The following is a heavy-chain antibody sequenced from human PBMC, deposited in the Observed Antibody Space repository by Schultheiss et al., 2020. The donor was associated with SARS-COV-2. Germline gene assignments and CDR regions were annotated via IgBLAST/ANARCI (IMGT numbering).Heavy chain of an antibody. J-gene: IGHJ6*02. Sequence: SETLSLTCTVSGGSISSYYWSWIRQPAGKGLEWIGYIYYSGSTNYNPSLKSRVTISVDTSKNQFSLKLSSVTAADTAVYYCARAPGDFWSGYYTESYYYYGMDVWGQGTTVTVSS. CDR2: IYYSGST. V-gene: IGHV4-59*01. CDR3: ARAPGDFWSGYYTESYYYYGMDV. D-gene: IGHD3-3*01. CDR1: GGSISSYY.